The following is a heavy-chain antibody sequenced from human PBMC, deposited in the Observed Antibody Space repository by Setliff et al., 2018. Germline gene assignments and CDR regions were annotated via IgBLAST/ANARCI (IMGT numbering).Heavy chain of an antibody. V-gene: IGHV4-34*01. J-gene: IGHJ5*02. D-gene: IGHD3-16*01. CDR3: ARDRRGGYGAINWFDP. Sequence: PSETLSLTCAVYGGSFSGYYWSWIRQPPGKGLEWIGEINHSGSTNYNPSLKNRVSMSIDTAKNQFSLKVPSVTAADTAVYYCARDRRGGYGAINWFDPWGQGTLVTVSS. CDR1: GGSFSGYY. CDR2: INHSGST.